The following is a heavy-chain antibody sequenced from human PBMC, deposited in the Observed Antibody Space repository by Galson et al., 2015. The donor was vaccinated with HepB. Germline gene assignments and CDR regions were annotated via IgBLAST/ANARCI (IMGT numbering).Heavy chain of an antibody. CDR2: IIPILGIA. J-gene: IGHJ4*02. V-gene: IGHV1-69*04. Sequence: SVKVSCKASGGTFSSYAISWVRQAPGQGLEWMGRIIPILGIANYAQKFQGRVTITADKSTSTAYMELSSLRSEDTAVYYCARDQIEGGATGRNFDYWGQGTLVTVSS. CDR3: ARDQIEGGATGRNFDY. CDR1: GGTFSSYA. D-gene: IGHD1-26*01.